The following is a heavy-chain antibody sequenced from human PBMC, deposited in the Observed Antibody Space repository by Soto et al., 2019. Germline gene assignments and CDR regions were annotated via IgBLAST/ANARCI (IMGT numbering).Heavy chain of an antibody. CDR1: GGTFSSYA. CDR3: ARSQGSSTSLEIYYYYYYGMDV. J-gene: IGHJ6*02. Sequence: QVQLVQSGAEVKKPGSSVKVSCKASGGTFSSYAISWVRQAPGQGLEWMGGIMPISDTTNYAQKFQGRVTITADEFTSTAYMELSSLRSEDTAVYYCARSQGSSTSLEIYYYYYYGMDVWGQGTTVTVSS. V-gene: IGHV1-69*01. D-gene: IGHD2-2*01. CDR2: IMPISDTT.